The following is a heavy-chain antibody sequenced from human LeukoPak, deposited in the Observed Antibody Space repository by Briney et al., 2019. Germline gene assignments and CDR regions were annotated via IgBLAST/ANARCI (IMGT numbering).Heavy chain of an antibody. D-gene: IGHD3-22*01. CDR3: ARGIRADSSGYYPRFDP. Sequence: SETLSLTCTVSGGSISSYYWRWIRQPPGKGLEWIGYIYYSGSTNYNPALKSRVTISVDTSKNQFSLKLSSVTAADTAVYYCARGIRADSSGYYPRFDPGGQGTLVTVSS. J-gene: IGHJ5*02. CDR2: IYYSGST. V-gene: IGHV4-59*12. CDR1: GGSISSYY.